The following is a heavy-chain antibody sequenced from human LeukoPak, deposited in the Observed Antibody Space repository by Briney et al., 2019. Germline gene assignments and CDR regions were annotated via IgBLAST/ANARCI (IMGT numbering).Heavy chain of an antibody. CDR1: GFTFSSYS. Sequence: GGSLRLYCAASGFTFSSYSMNWVRQAPGKGLEWVSYISSSSSTIYYADSVKGRFTISRDNAKNSLYLQMNSLRAEDTAVYYCAANCPFDYWGRGTLVTVSS. D-gene: IGHD4/OR15-4a*01. CDR2: ISSSSSTI. J-gene: IGHJ4*02. CDR3: AANCPFDY. V-gene: IGHV3-48*01.